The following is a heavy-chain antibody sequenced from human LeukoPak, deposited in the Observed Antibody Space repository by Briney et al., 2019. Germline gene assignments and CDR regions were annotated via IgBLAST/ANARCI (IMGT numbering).Heavy chain of an antibody. CDR3: ARDCPPDIVVVPAAFDY. D-gene: IGHD2-2*01. CDR2: IYHSGST. V-gene: IGHV4-38-2*02. CDR1: GDSISSGAYY. J-gene: IGHJ4*02. Sequence: PSETLSPTCTVSGDSISSGAYYWGWIRQPPGKGLEWIGSIYHSGSTYYNPSLKSRVTISVDTSKNQFSLKLSSVTAADTAVYYCARDCPPDIVVVPAAFDYWGQGTLVTVSS.